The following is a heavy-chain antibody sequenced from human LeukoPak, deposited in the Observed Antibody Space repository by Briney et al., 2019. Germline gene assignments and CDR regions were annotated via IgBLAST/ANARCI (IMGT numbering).Heavy chain of an antibody. J-gene: IGHJ4*02. V-gene: IGHV1-69*13. Sequence: GASVKVSCKASGGTFSSYAISWVGQAPGQGLEWMGGIIPIFGTANYAQKFQGRVTITADESTSTAYMELSSLRSEDTAVYYCARYYSGWYYFDYWGQGTLVTVSS. CDR1: GGTFSSYA. CDR2: IIPIFGTA. D-gene: IGHD6-19*01. CDR3: ARYYSGWYYFDY.